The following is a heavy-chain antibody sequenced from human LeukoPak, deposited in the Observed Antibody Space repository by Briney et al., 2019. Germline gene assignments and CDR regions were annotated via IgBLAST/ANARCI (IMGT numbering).Heavy chain of an antibody. V-gene: IGHV3-48*01. J-gene: IGHJ3*02. Sequence: QTGGSLRLSCAASGFTVSSNYMSWVRQAPGKGLEWVSYIRGSGTTIYYADSVKGRFTISRDNAKGSLYLQMNSLRAEDTAVYYCAGDGVGANPGDAFDIWGQGTMVTVSS. CDR1: GFTVSSNY. CDR3: AGDGVGANPGDAFDI. CDR2: IRGSGTTI. D-gene: IGHD1-26*01.